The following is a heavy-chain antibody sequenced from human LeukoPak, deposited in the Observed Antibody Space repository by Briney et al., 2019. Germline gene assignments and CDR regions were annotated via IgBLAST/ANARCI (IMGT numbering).Heavy chain of an antibody. CDR3: AKSVAGTRMDYFDY. CDR2: ISSSSSTI. CDR1: GFTFSSNT. V-gene: IGHV3-48*01. D-gene: IGHD6-19*01. J-gene: IGHJ4*02. Sequence: GGSLRLSCAASGFTFSSNTMNWVRQAPGKGLEWVSSISSSSSTIYYADSVKGRFTISRDNAKNSLYLQMNSLRAEDTAVYCCAKSVAGTRMDYFDYWGQGTLVTVSS.